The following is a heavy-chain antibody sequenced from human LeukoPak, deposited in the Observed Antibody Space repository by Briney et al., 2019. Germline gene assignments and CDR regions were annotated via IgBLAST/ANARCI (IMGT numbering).Heavy chain of an antibody. Sequence: TPSETLSLTCIVSGGSIGSYYWSWIRQPPGKGLEWIGHIYYSGTTNYNPSLKSRVTISLDTSKNQFSLKLTSVTAADTAVYYCASHNTLTWFDSWGQGTLVTVSS. D-gene: IGHD2-2*02. V-gene: IGHV4-59*01. CDR2: IYYSGTT. CDR3: ASHNTLTWFDS. CDR1: GGSIGSYY. J-gene: IGHJ5*01.